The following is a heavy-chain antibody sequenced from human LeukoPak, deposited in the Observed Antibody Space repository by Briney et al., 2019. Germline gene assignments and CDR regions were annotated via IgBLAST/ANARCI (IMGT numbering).Heavy chain of an antibody. CDR2: ISGSSTFI. J-gene: IGHJ4*02. Sequence: GGSLRLSCAASGFTFTSYSMNWVRHAPGKGLEWVSSISGSSTFIYYADSVKGRFTISRDNSNNMLYLQMNSLRAEDTAVYYCARGGKSGYYYNYWGQGTPVTVSS. D-gene: IGHD3-22*01. V-gene: IGHV3-21*04. CDR3: ARGGKSGYYYNY. CDR1: GFTFTSYS.